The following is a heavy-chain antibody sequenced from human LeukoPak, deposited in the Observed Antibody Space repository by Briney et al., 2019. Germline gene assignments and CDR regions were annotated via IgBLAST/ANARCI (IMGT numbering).Heavy chain of an antibody. V-gene: IGHV4-59*01. J-gene: IGHJ5*02. CDR2: ISYSGST. Sequence: PSETLSLTCAVSGGSINNYFWSWIRQPPGKGLEWIGYISYSGSTNYNPSLKSRVTISVDTSKNQFSLKLNSVTTADTAVYYCARDNYGGVTKFDPWGQGTLVSVSS. D-gene: IGHD3-16*01. CDR3: ARDNYGGVTKFDP. CDR1: GGSINNYF.